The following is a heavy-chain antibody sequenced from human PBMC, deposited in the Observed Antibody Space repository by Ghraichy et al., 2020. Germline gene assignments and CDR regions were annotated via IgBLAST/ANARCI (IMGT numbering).Heavy chain of an antibody. Sequence: ASVKVSCKASGYTFTGYYMHWVRQAPGQGLEWMGWINPNSGGTNYAQKFQGRVTMTRDTSISTAYMELRRLRSDDTAVYYCARVGYSGSYYVPRGVFDYWGQGTLVTVSS. J-gene: IGHJ4*02. V-gene: IGHV1-2*02. CDR3: ARVGYSGSYYVPRGVFDY. CDR2: INPNSGGT. CDR1: GYTFTGYY. D-gene: IGHD1-26*01.